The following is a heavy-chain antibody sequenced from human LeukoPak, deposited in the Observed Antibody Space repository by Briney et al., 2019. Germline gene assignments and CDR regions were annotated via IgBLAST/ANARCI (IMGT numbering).Heavy chain of an antibody. CDR1: GFTFSSNS. Sequence: GGSLRLSCAASGFTFSSNSMNWVRQAPGKGLEWVSYISSSGSTIYYADSVKGRFTISRDNAKNSLYLQMNSLRAEDTAVYYCAELGITMIGGVWGKGTTVTISS. V-gene: IGHV3-48*04. D-gene: IGHD3-10*02. CDR3: AELGITMIGGV. CDR2: ISSSGSTI. J-gene: IGHJ6*04.